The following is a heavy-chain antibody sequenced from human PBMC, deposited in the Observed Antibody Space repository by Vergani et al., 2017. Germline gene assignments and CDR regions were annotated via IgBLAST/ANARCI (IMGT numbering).Heavy chain of an antibody. J-gene: IGHJ5*02. CDR3: AREVSDYYDSSGPKGGGFDP. Sequence: QVQLVQSGSELKKPGASVKVSCKASGYTFTSYAMNWVRQAPGQGLEWMGWINTNTGNPTYAQGFTGRFVFSLDTSVSTAYLHISSLKAEDTAVYYCAREVSDYYDSSGPKGGGFDPWGQGTLVTVSS. CDR2: INTNTGNP. D-gene: IGHD3-22*01. CDR1: GYTFTSYA. V-gene: IGHV7-4-1*02.